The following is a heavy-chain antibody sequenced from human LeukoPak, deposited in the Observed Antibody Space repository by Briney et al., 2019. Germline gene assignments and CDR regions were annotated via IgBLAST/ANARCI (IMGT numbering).Heavy chain of an antibody. Sequence: GGSLRLSCAASGFTFSSYAMSWVRQAPGKGLEWVSALSGSGGSTYYADSVKGRFTISRDNSKNTLYLQMNSLRAEDTAVYYCAKDRGSYSAYYYFDYWGQGTLVTVSS. V-gene: IGHV3-23*01. D-gene: IGHD1-26*01. CDR2: LSGSGGST. CDR1: GFTFSSYA. J-gene: IGHJ4*02. CDR3: AKDRGSYSAYYYFDY.